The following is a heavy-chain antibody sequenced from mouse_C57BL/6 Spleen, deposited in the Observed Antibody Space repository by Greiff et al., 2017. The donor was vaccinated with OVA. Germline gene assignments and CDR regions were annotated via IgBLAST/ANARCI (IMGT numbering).Heavy chain of an antibody. CDR1: GYTFTSYW. CDR2: IDPSDSET. J-gene: IGHJ1*03. V-gene: IGHV1-52*01. CDR3: ARRWDRYFDV. D-gene: IGHD4-1*01. Sequence: QVHVKQPGAELVRPGSSVKLSCKASGYTFTSYWMHWVKQRPIQGLEWIGNIDPSDSETHYNQKFKDKATLTVDKSSSTAYMQLSSLTSEDSAVYYCARRWDRYFDVWGTGTTVTVSS.